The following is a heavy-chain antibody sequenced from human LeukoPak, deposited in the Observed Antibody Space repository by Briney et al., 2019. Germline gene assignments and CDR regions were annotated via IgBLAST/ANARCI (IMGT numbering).Heavy chain of an antibody. CDR1: GFPFSTYW. J-gene: IGHJ4*02. Sequence: GSLRLSCAASGFPFSTYWMSWVRPAPGKGPGWVANIKQDGSEKFYVDFVKGRFTIPRENAKNSIYLEMNSLRAEDTAVYFCAIWGDIVVVPAAPGFAYWGQGTLVPVSS. D-gene: IGHD2-2*01. CDR2: IKQDGSEK. CDR3: AIWGDIVVVPAAPGFAY. V-gene: IGHV3-7*01.